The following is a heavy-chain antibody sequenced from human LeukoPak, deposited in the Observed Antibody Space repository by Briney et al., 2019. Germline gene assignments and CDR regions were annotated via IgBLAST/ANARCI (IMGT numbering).Heavy chain of an antibody. Sequence: GGPLRLSCAASGFTFSSYWMTWVRQAPGKGLEWVANIKHNGDELNYVDSVEDRFTISRDNAKNSLYLHMTGLRAEDTAVYYCARELRTFDSWGQGTLVTASS. CDR3: ARELRTFDS. CDR1: GFTFSSYW. CDR2: IKHNGDEL. V-gene: IGHV3-7*01. D-gene: IGHD3-16*01. J-gene: IGHJ4*02.